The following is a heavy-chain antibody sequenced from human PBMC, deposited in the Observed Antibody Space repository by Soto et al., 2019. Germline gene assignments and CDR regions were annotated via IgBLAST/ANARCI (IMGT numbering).Heavy chain of an antibody. CDR3: ASPPTNLDYGDDKWFDP. CDR2: IKQDGSEK. V-gene: IGHV3-7*01. D-gene: IGHD4-17*01. J-gene: IGHJ5*02. CDR1: GFTFSSYA. Sequence: GGSLRLSCAASGFTFSSYAMHWVRQAPGKGLEWVANIKQDGSEKYYVGSVKGRFIISRDNAKNFLFLQMNSLRVEDTAVYYCASPPTNLDYGDDKWFDPWGQGTLVTVSS.